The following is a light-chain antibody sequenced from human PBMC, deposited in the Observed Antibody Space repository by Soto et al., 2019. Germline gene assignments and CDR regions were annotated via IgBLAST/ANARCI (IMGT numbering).Light chain of an antibody. CDR3: TSYAGGNNV. CDR1: SSDVGGYNY. CDR2: EVN. V-gene: IGLV2-8*01. Sequence: QSVLTQPPSASGSPGQSVTISCTGTSSDVGGYNYVSWYQQHPGKVPKLMVYEVNKRPSGVSDRFSGSKSGTTASLTVAGLQAEEEADYYCTSYAGGNNVFGTGTKVTVL. J-gene: IGLJ1*01.